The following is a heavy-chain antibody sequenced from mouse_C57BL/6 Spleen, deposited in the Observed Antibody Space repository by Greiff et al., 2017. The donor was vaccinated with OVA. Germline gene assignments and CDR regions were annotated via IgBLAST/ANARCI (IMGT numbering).Heavy chain of an antibody. CDR2: IYPGSGNT. CDR3: ARSDYYGSLDY. CDR1: GYSFTSYY. Sequence: QVQLQQSGPELVKPGASVKISCKASGYSFTSYYIHWVKQRPGQGLEWIGWIYPGSGNTKYNEKFKGKATLTADTSSSTAYMQLSSLTSEDSAVYYCARSDYYGSLDYWGQGTTLTVSS. J-gene: IGHJ2*01. D-gene: IGHD1-1*01. V-gene: IGHV1-66*01.